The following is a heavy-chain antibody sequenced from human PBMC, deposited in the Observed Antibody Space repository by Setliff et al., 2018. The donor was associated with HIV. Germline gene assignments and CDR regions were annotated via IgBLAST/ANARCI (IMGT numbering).Heavy chain of an antibody. CDR1: GGSFSGYY. J-gene: IGHJ4*02. CDR2: INHSGST. D-gene: IGHD3-22*01. Sequence: SETLSLTCAVYGGSFSGYYWSWVRQPPGKGLEWIGEINHSGSTNFNPSLKSRVTISVDTSKKQFSLKLSSVTAADTAVYHCARVADSSGYYHLEYWGQGTLVTVSS. CDR3: ARVADSSGYYHLEY. V-gene: IGHV4-34*01.